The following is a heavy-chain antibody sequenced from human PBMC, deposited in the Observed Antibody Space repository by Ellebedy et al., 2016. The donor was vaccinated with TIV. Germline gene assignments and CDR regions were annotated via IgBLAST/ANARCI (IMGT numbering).Heavy chain of an antibody. CDR1: GFTFDDYA. CDR2: ISWNSGSI. J-gene: IGHJ4*02. V-gene: IGHV3-9*01. Sequence: GGSLRLSCAASGFTFDDYAMHWVRQAPGKGLEWVSGISWNSGSIGYADSVKGRFTISRDNSKNTLYLQLNSLRVEDTAVYYCAREFDDYFFDFWGQGTLVTVSS. D-gene: IGHD2-21*02. CDR3: AREFDDYFFDF.